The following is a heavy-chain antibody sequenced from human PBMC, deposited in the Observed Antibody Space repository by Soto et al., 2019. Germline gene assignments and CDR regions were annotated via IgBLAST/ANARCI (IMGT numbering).Heavy chain of an antibody. CDR1: GFTVSSNY. CDR2: IYSGGST. D-gene: IGHD3-10*01. V-gene: IGHV3-53*04. CDR3: ARDGSGSYDPFDI. J-gene: IGHJ3*02. Sequence: GGSLRLSCAASGFTVSSNYMSWVRQAPGKGLEWVSVIYSGGSTYYADSVKGRFTISRHNSKNTLYLQMNSLRAEDTAVYYCARDGSGSYDPFDIWGQGTMVTVSS.